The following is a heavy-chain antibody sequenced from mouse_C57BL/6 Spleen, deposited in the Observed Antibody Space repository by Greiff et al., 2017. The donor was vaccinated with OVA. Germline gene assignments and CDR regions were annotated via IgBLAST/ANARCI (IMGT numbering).Heavy chain of an antibody. CDR2: IDPETGGT. Sequence: QVQLQQSGAELVRPGASVTLSCKASGYTFTDYEMHWVEQTPVHGLEWIGAIDPETGGTAYNQKFKGKAILTADKSSSTAYMELRSLTSEDSAVYYCTRITTVVYWYFDVWGTGTTVTVSS. V-gene: IGHV1-15*01. CDR3: TRITTVVYWYFDV. CDR1: GYTFTDYE. D-gene: IGHD1-1*01. J-gene: IGHJ1*03.